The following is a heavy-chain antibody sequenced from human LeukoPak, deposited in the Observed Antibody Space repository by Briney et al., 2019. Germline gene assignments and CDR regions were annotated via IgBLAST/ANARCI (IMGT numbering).Heavy chain of an antibody. CDR1: GGSISSCY. CDR3: ARDGGIAAASWFDP. D-gene: IGHD6-13*01. V-gene: IGHV4-59*01. CDR2: IYYSGST. Sequence: SETLSLTCTVSGGSISSCYWSWIRQPPGKGLEWIGYIYYSGSTNYNPSLKSRVTISVDTSKNQFSLKLSSVTAADTAVYYCARDGGIAAASWFDPWGQGTLVTVSS. J-gene: IGHJ5*02.